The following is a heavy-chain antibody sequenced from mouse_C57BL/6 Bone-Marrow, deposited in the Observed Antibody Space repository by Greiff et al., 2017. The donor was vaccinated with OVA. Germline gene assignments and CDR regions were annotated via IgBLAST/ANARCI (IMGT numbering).Heavy chain of an antibody. CDR2: IHPNSGST. CDR3: ASGDYSNYDYYAMDY. Sequence: QVQPQQPGAELVKPGASVKLSCKASGYTFTSYWMHWVKQRPGQGLEWIGMIHPNSGSTNYNEKFKSKATLTVDKSSSTAYMQLSSLTSEDSAVYYCASGDYSNYDYYAMDYWGQGTSVTVSS. CDR1: GYTFTSYW. J-gene: IGHJ4*01. V-gene: IGHV1-64*01. D-gene: IGHD2-5*01.